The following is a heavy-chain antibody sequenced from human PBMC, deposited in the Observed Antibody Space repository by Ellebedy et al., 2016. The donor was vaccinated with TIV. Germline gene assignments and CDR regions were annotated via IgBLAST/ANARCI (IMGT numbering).Heavy chain of an antibody. Sequence: SGPTLVXPTATLTLTCTVSGFSLSNARMGVSWIRQPPGKALEWLAHIFSNDEKSYSTSLKSRLTISKDTSKSQVVLTMTNMDPVDTATYYCARISLFSIFGVVMEYYFDYWGQGTLVTVSS. V-gene: IGHV2-26*01. D-gene: IGHD3-3*01. CDR1: GFSLSNARMG. CDR3: ARISLFSIFGVVMEYYFDY. J-gene: IGHJ4*02. CDR2: IFSNDEK.